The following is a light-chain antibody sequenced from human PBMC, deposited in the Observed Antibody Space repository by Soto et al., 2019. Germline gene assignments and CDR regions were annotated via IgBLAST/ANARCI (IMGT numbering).Light chain of an antibody. CDR3: QQYNKWPPWT. V-gene: IGKV3-15*01. CDR2: GAS. CDR1: QSVGSN. J-gene: IGKJ1*01. Sequence: ETVMTQSPVTLSVSPGERATLSCRASQSVGSNLAWYQQKPGQAPRLLIYGASTRATGIPARFSGGGSGTEFTLTISSLQSEDFAVYYCQQYNKWPPWTFGQGTKVEIK.